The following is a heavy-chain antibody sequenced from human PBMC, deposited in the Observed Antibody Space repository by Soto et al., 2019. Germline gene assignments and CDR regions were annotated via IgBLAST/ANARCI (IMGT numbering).Heavy chain of an antibody. J-gene: IGHJ4*02. CDR1: GGSISSTNYF. CDR3: ARPGAR. CDR2: LYYSGRT. V-gene: IGHV4-39*01. Sequence: QLQLQESGPGLVKPSETLSLTCTVSGGSISSTNYFWGWIRQPPGKGLEWIGSLYYSGRTYFNPSLKSRVTISGATSKNQFSLKLSSVTAADTAVYYCARPGARWGQGTLVTVSS.